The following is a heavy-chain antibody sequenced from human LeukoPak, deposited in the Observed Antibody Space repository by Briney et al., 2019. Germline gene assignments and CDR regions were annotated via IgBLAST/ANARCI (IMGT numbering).Heavy chain of an antibody. Sequence: GGSLRLSCAASGLTFSDYYMSWIRQTPGKGLEWVASIKHDGSEKYYVDSVRGRFTISRDNTKNLLYLQMSSLRAEDTAVYYCATDRGWRTSGYYLYYFEYWGQGTLVTFSS. CDR2: IKHDGSEK. CDR3: ATDRGWRTSGYYLYYFEY. CDR1: GLTFSDYY. D-gene: IGHD3-3*01. J-gene: IGHJ4*02. V-gene: IGHV3-7*01.